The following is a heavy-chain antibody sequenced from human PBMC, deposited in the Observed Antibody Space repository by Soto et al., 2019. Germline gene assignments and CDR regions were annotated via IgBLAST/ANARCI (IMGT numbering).Heavy chain of an antibody. CDR1: GFTFSSYS. J-gene: IGHJ3*02. CDR3: VRGGRGDTKDAVSDI. CDR2: ISSTSSRI. V-gene: IGHV3-21*01. Sequence: QLVESGGGLVRPGGSLRLSCADSGFTFSSYSMNWVRQAPGKGLEWVSSISSTSSRILYAGSVEGRFAISRHNAKRTLYLQMNSLRVEDTAVYYCVRGGRGDTKDAVSDIWGLGTMVTVSS. D-gene: IGHD1-26*01.